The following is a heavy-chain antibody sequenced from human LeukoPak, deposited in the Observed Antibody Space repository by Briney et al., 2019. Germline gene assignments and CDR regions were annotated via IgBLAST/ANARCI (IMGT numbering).Heavy chain of an antibody. D-gene: IGHD3-10*01. J-gene: IGHJ4*02. CDR3: ARDQRDYYGSGNYRALDY. CDR1: GGSISSYY. Sequence: SETLSLTCTVSGGSISSYYWSWIRQPPGKGLEWIGYIYYSGNTNYNPSLKSRVTISLDTSKSQFSLKLSSVTAADTAVYYCARDQRDYYGSGNYRALDYWGQGTLVTVSS. CDR2: IYYSGNT. V-gene: IGHV4-59*01.